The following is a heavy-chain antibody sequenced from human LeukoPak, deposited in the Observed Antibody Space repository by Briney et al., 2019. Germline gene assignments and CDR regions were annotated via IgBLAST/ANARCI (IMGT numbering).Heavy chain of an antibody. CDR3: AKDMGGRYFDWLPSDY. J-gene: IGHJ4*02. V-gene: IGHV3-21*01. CDR2: ISSSSSYI. CDR1: GFTFSSYS. D-gene: IGHD3-9*01. Sequence: GGSLRLSCAASGFTFSSYSMNWVRQAPGKGLEWVSSISSSSSYIYYADSVKGRFTISRDNSKNTLYMQMNSLRAEDTAVYYCAKDMGGRYFDWLPSDYWGQGTLVTVSS.